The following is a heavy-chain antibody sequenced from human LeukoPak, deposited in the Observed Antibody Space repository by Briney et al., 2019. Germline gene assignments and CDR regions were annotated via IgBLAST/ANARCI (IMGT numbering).Heavy chain of an antibody. CDR2: MYLSGTT. Sequence: SETLSLTCSVSGDSINSLDLWSWVRQPPGKGLEWIGEMYLSGTTHSNPSVKSRVTISIDKSKNQFFLNLSSVTAADTAVYYCAGLVGRYSSGLYYYYFDYWGQGTLVTVSS. D-gene: IGHD3-22*01. J-gene: IGHJ4*02. CDR3: AGLVGRYSSGLYYYYFDY. V-gene: IGHV4-4*02. CDR1: GDSINSLDL.